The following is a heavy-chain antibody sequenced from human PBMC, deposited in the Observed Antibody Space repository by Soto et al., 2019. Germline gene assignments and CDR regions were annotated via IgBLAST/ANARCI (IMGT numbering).Heavy chain of an antibody. J-gene: IGHJ4*02. CDR3: ARDVRVGEPDYFDD. CDR1: GFIIPCCA. Sequence: QVRLVESGGGVVQPGRSLRLSCAASGFIIPCCAIHWIRQSPGKGLEWVAVIGADGTHKYYGDSVQGRFTISRHTSQNMVFLQMDRLTAEDTALYYCARDVRVGEPDYFDDWGQGTLVSVAS. D-gene: IGHD1-26*01. V-gene: IGHV3-30*01. CDR2: IGADGTHK.